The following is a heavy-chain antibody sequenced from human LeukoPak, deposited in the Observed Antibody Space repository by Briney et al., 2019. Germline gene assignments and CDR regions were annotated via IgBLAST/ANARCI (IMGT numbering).Heavy chain of an antibody. V-gene: IGHV3-74*01. D-gene: IGHD6-6*01. J-gene: IGHJ4*02. CDR2: IKSDGTIT. Sequence: GSLRLSCAASGFTFSSYWMHWVRQAPGKGLVWVSRIKSDGTITIYADSVMGRFTISRDNAKNTLYLQMNSLRADASAVYYCARGFLGSSPSLDYWGQGTLVTVSS. CDR3: ARGFLGSSPSLDY. CDR1: GFTFSSYW.